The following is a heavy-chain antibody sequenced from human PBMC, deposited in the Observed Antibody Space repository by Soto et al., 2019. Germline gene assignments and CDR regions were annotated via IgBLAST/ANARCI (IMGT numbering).Heavy chain of an antibody. D-gene: IGHD3-16*01. J-gene: IGHJ6*02. V-gene: IGHV3-15*01. Sequence: PGGSLRLSCAASGFTFSNARMSRVRQAPGKGLEWVGRIKSKADGGTTDYAAPVKGRFTISRDDSKNTLSLQMNSLKTEDTAVYYCTTAPIRFEEWGDYGMDLWGHGTTDAGSS. CDR2: IKSKADGGTT. CDR1: GFTFSNAR. CDR3: TTAPIRFEEWGDYGMDL.